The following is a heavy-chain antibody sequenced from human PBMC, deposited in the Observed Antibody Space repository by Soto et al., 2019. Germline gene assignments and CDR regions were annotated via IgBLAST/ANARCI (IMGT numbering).Heavy chain of an antibody. CDR3: TKDAGITSGWSAFDI. CDR2: IKSNGGST. J-gene: IGHJ3*02. CDR1: GFTFSNYA. Sequence: GGSLRLSCSASGFTFSNYAMHWVRQAPGKGLEYVSAIKSNGGSTYHADSVKGRFTISRDNSKNTLFLQMSSLRAEDTAVYYCTKDAGITSGWSAFDIWGQGTMVTVSS. D-gene: IGHD6-19*01. V-gene: IGHV3-64D*06.